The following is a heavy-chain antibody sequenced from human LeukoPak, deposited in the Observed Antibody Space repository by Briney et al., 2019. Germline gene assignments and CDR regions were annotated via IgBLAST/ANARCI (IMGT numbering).Heavy chain of an antibody. CDR1: GGAMSHH. J-gene: IGHJ3*01. Sequence: SETLSLTCTVSGGAMSHHWSWIRQSPGKGLEWIGYISHTASTNYNPSLKSRVTLSIDTSKSQLSFQLTSVTAADTAVYYCAREKSPERKTWLQLGAFDVWGQGTVVTVSS. CDR2: ISHTAST. V-gene: IGHV4-59*11. D-gene: IGHD5-24*01. CDR3: AREKSPERKTWLQLGAFDV.